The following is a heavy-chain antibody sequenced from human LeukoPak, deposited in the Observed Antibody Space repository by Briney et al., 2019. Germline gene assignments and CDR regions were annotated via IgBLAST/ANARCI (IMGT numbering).Heavy chain of an antibody. CDR2: IYYSGST. CDR1: GGSIIGYY. V-gene: IGHV4-59*08. Sequence: SETLSLTCTVSGGSIIGYYWSWIRQPPGKGLEWIASIYYSGSTNYNPSLKSRVTVSLDTSKNQFSLKLSSVTAADTAVYYCARLLSYSSSWYYYYYYGMDVWGQGTTVTVSS. J-gene: IGHJ6*02. D-gene: IGHD6-13*01. CDR3: ARLLSYSSSWYYYYYYGMDV.